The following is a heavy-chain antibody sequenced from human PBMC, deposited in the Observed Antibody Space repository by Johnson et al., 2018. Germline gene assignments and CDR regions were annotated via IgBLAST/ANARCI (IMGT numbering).Heavy chain of an antibody. CDR1: GFTFRNFG. Sequence: QVQLVQSGGGVVQPGKSLRLSCAASGFTFRNFGMHWVRQVPGKGMEWVATIWSDGSNKYYADSVRGQFTISIDNSKNTLYLKMNSQRAEDTAVYYCARDHEKRALRHAAEYFQHWGQGTLVIVSS. CDR2: IWSDGSNK. CDR3: ARDHEKRALRHAAEYFQH. J-gene: IGHJ1*01. V-gene: IGHV3-33*01.